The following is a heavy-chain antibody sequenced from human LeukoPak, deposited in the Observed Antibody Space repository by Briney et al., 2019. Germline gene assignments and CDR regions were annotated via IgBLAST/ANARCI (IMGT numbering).Heavy chain of an antibody. Sequence: ASVKVSCKASGYTFTGYYLHWVRQAPGHGLEWMGWISANNGKTNFAQKFQGRVTMTTDTSTTTAYMELTSLRPDDTAVYYCAKVAGDRLDSWGQGTLVTVSS. CDR2: ISANNGKT. CDR1: GYTFTGYY. CDR3: AKVAGDRLDS. V-gene: IGHV1-18*04. D-gene: IGHD6-13*01. J-gene: IGHJ4*02.